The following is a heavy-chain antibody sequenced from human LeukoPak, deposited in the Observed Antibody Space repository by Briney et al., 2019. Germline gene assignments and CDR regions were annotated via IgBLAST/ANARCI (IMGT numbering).Heavy chain of an antibody. D-gene: IGHD5/OR15-5a*01. V-gene: IGHV1-18*01. CDR1: GYTFTNYG. Sequence: ASVKVSCKASGYTFTNYGITWARQAPGQGLEWMGWVSAKTGDTNYAQKFQGRVTMTTDTSTSTVYMELRSLRSDDTAVFYCARILASIIDYWGQGTLVTVSS. CDR3: ARILASIIDY. J-gene: IGHJ4*02. CDR2: VSAKTGDT.